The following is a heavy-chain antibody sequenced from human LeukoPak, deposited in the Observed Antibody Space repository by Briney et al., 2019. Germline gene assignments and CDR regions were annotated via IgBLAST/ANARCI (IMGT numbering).Heavy chain of an antibody. CDR1: GFTFSSYA. V-gene: IGHV3-7*01. CDR2: IKEDGSEK. D-gene: IGHD3/OR15-3a*01. Sequence: GGSLRLSCAASGFTFSSYAMSWVRQAPGKGLEWVANIKEDGSEKYYMDSVKGRFTISRDNAKSSLYLQMNSLRVEDTAVYYCARDGRPLDYWGQGTLVTVSS. J-gene: IGHJ4*02. CDR3: ARDGRPLDY.